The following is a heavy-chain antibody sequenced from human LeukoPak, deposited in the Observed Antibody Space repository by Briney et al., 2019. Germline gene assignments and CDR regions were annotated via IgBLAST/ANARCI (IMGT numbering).Heavy chain of an antibody. J-gene: IGHJ4*02. V-gene: IGHV4-34*01. CDR3: ASTALYGDYAYGD. Sequence: SETLSLTCAVYGGSFSGYYWSWIRQPPGKGLEWIGEINHSGSTNYNPSPKSRVTISVDTSKNQFSLKLSSVTAADTAVYYCASTALYGDYAYGDWGQGTLVTVSS. CDR2: INHSGST. CDR1: GGSFSGYY. D-gene: IGHD4-17*01.